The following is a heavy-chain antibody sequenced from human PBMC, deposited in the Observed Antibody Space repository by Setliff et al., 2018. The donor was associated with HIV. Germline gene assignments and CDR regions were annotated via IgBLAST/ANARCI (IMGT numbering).Heavy chain of an antibody. CDR3: ARRGDFFYYAMDV. J-gene: IGHJ6*02. V-gene: IGHV4-30-2*01. CDR2: IYYNGNA. Sequence: KASETLSLTCAVSGGSMRSSGYSWTWIRQAPGKGLEWVGYIYYNGNAYYNPSLKSRVTISVDRSKNQFSLKLSSVTAADTAVYYCARRGDFFYYAMDVWGQGTTVTV. CDR1: GGSMRSSGYS.